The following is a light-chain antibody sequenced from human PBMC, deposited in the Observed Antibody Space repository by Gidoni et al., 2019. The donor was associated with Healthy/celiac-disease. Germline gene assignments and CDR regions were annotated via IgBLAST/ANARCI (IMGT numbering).Light chain of an antibody. CDR1: QSLLHSNGYNY. CDR3: MQALQTPPWT. V-gene: IGKV2-28*01. J-gene: IGKJ1*01. Sequence: DIVMTQSPLSLPVTPGEPASISCRSSQSLLHSNGYNYLDWYLQKPGQSPQLLIYLGSNRASGVPDRFSGRGSGTDFTLKISRVEAEDVGVYYCMQALQTPPWTCXQXTKVEIK. CDR2: LGS.